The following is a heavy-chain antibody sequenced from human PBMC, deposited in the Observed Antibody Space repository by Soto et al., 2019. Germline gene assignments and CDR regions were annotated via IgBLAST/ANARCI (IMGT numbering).Heavy chain of an antibody. CDR1: GFTFSRDT. Sequence: EVQLVESGGGLVKAGGSLRLSCVTSGFTFSRDTMNWVRQAPWKGLEWGASITSCGGYVYYADLVKGRFSASRDKAKNSLSLQMDSLRPDETAIYFCVKDEGIEAMDVWGQGTTVTVSS. J-gene: IGHJ6*02. CDR3: VKDEGIEAMDV. D-gene: IGHD3-3*02. V-gene: IGHV3-21*01. CDR2: ITSCGGYV.